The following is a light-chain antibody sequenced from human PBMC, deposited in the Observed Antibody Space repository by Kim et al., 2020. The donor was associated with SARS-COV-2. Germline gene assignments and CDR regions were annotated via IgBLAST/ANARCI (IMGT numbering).Light chain of an antibody. CDR2: QDR. CDR1: KLGDKY. Sequence: SYELTQPHSVSVSPGQTARITCSGDKLGDKYVSWYQQKPGQSPVLVIYQDRKRPSGFPERVSGSNSGNTATLTISRTQAMDEADYYCQAWDSTTVV. J-gene: IGLJ2*01. V-gene: IGLV3-1*01. CDR3: QAWDSTTVV.